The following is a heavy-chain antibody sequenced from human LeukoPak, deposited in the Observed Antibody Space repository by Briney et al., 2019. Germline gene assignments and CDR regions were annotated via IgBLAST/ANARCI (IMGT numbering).Heavy chain of an antibody. Sequence: SETLSVTCIVSGGSISSISSNNYHWGWIRQPPGKGLEWIGSIYYSGSTYYNPSLKSRVTISVDTSKNQFSLKLSPVTAADTALYYCAREMGVVTAHGIDVWGQGTTVTVSS. J-gene: IGHJ6*02. CDR1: GGSISSISSNNYH. CDR2: IYYSGST. V-gene: IGHV4-39*02. CDR3: AREMGVVTAHGIDV. D-gene: IGHD4-23*01.